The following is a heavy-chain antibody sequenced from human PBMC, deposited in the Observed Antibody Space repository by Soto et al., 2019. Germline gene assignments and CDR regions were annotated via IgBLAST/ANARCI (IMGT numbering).Heavy chain of an antibody. D-gene: IGHD1-7*01. CDR2: IYYSGST. V-gene: IGHV4-30-4*02. CDR3: AREVGHNWNYDDFDY. J-gene: IGHJ4*02. Sequence: SETLSLTCTVSGGSISSGDYYWSWIRQPPGKGLEWIGYIYYSGSTYYNPSLKSRVTISVDTSKNQFSLKLSSVTAADTAVYYCAREVGHNWNYDDFDYWGQGTLVTVSS. CDR1: GGSISSGDYY.